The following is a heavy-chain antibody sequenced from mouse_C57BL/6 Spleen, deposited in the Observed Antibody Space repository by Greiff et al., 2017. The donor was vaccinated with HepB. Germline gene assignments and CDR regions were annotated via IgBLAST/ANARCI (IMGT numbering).Heavy chain of an antibody. J-gene: IGHJ2*01. Sequence: DVMLVESGGGLVKPGGSLKLSCAASGFTFSDYGMHWVRQAPEKGLEWVAYISSGSSTIYYADTVKGRFTISRDNAKNTLFLQMTSLRSEDTAMYYCARALVGYFDYWGQGTTLTVSS. D-gene: IGHD1-3*01. CDR1: GFTFSDYG. V-gene: IGHV5-17*01. CDR3: ARALVGYFDY. CDR2: ISSGSSTI.